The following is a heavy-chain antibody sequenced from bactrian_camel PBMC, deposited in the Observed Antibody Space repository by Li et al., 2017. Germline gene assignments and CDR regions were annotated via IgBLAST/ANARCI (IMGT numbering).Heavy chain of an antibody. CDR2: IHSGGRST. D-gene: IGHD3*01. J-gene: IGHJ4*01. Sequence: VQLVESGGVLVQPGGSLRLSCAASGFTFSSYDMSWVRQAPGKGLEWVSAIHSGGRSTYYTTSAKGRFTIYRDNAKGTLILQMNSLKSEDTAVYYCAAGGRMSAIRAPRGQGTQVTVS. CDR1: GFTFSSYD. CDR3: AAGGRMSAIRAP. V-gene: IGHV3S40*01.